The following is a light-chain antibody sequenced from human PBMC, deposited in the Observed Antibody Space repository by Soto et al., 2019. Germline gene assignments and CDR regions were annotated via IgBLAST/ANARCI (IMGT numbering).Light chain of an antibody. Sequence: QSVLTQPPSASGTPGQRVTISCSGSSSNIGSEAVNWYQQLPGTAPKLLIYSNNQRPSGVLDRFSGSKSGTSASLAISGLQSEDEADYYCAAWDDSLNGPVFGGGTKLTV. CDR3: AAWDDSLNGPV. J-gene: IGLJ3*02. CDR2: SNN. CDR1: SSNIGSEA. V-gene: IGLV1-44*01.